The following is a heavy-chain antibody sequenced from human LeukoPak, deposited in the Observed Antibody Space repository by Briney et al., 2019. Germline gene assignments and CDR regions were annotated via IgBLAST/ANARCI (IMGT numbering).Heavy chain of an antibody. CDR2: INHSGST. J-gene: IGHJ6*02. CDR1: GGSFSGYY. V-gene: IGHV4-34*01. Sequence: SETLSLTCAVYGGSFSGYYWSWIRQPPGKGLKWIGEINHSGSTNYNPSLKSRVTISVDTSKNQFSLKLSSVTAADTAVYYCARGGGYCSSTSCRNYYYYYYYGMDVWGQGTTVTVSS. CDR3: ARGGGYCSSTSCRNYYYYYYYGMDV. D-gene: IGHD2-2*01.